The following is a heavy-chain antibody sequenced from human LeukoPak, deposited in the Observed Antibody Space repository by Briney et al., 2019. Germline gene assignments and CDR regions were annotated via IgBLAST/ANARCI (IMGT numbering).Heavy chain of an antibody. Sequence: PGGSLRLSCAASGFTFSNYAMNWVRQAPGRGLGWFSTITGSGDTTYYADSVKGRFTISRDNSKNTLYLQMNVLRAEDTAVYYCAKAKTQAMVLPGNYWGQGTLVTVSS. J-gene: IGHJ4*02. V-gene: IGHV3-23*01. CDR2: ITGSGDTT. CDR1: GFTFSNYA. CDR3: AKAKTQAMVLPGNY. D-gene: IGHD5-18*01.